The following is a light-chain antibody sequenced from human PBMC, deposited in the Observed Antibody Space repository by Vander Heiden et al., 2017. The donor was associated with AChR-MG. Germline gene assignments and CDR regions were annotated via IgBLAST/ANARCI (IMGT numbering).Light chain of an antibody. Sequence: QSVLTQPPSASGTPGPRVTISCSGRSSNIGTNSVYWYQQLPGTAPKLLIYSNNQRPSGVPDRFSGSKSGTSASLAISGLRSEDEADYYCAAWDDILSGVVFGGGTKLTVL. CDR3: AAWDDILSGVV. CDR1: SSNIGTNS. CDR2: SNN. V-gene: IGLV1-47*02. J-gene: IGLJ2*01.